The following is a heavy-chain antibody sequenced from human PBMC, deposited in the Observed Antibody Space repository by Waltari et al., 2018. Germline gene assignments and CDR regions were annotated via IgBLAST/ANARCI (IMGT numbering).Heavy chain of an antibody. CDR1: GMTLSSYA. Sequence: QVHLVESGGGVVQPGKSLRLSCAASGMTLSSYAMHWFRQAPGQGLVWVACTSFYGGNKCYADSVKGRFTISRDNSKNTLYLEINSLRAEDTAIYYCVSSAAGTRLSDAFNIWGQGTMVT. D-gene: IGHD6-13*01. CDR2: TSFYGGNK. CDR3: VSSAAGTRLSDAFNI. J-gene: IGHJ3*02. V-gene: IGHV3-30*04.